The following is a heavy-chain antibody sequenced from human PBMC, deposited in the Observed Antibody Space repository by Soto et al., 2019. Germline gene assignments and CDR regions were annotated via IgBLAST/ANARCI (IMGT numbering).Heavy chain of an antibody. D-gene: IGHD1-26*01. J-gene: IGHJ6*02. Sequence: GASLKVSCYDSAYKITTYAISWVRRAPREELVGMGGISAYNGDTNYAQKDKDRVTMTKDTSTSTAYKELRGLRSDDTAIYYCARVYSGNFYCYCMDLWGQGTTVTVSS. V-gene: IGHV1-18*01. CDR3: ARVYSGNFYCYCMDL. CDR2: ISAYNGDT. CDR1: AYKITTYA.